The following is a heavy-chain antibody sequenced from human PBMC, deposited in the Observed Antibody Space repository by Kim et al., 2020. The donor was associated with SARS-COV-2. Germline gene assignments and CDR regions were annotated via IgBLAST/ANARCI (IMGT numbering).Heavy chain of an antibody. J-gene: IGHJ4*02. D-gene: IGHD6-13*01. CDR1: GASISSRNFC. CDR2: IHYSRST. CDR3: ARHKYSTAWHVPYHFDS. V-gene: IGHV4-39*01. Sequence: SETLSLACSVSGASISSRNFCWGWIRQPPGKGLEWIGSIHYSRSTYYNPSLKSRVSFSVDMSMNHFSLKLNFLTAADTAVYYCARHKYSTAWHVPYHFDSWGQGSLVTVSS.